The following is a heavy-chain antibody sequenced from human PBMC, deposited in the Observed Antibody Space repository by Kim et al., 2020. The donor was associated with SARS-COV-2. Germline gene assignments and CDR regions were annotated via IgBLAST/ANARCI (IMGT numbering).Heavy chain of an antibody. CDR2: ISSSSTAI. J-gene: IGHJ4*02. CDR3: RADYRETSSFYFDY. CDR1: GFTFSTYS. V-gene: IGHV3-48*02. Sequence: GGSLRLSCAASGFTFSTYSMNWVRQAPGKGLEWLSYISSSSTAIYYADSVKGRFTISRDNSKNSLYLQMNSLRDEDTAVYYCRADYRETSSFYFDYWGQG. D-gene: IGHD4-17*01.